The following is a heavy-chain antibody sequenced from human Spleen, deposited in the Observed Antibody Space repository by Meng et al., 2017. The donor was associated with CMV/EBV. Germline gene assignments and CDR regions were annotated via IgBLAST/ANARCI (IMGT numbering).Heavy chain of an antibody. D-gene: IGHD3-22*01. J-gene: IGHJ3*02. V-gene: IGHV4-61*01. Sequence: GSVSIDNYYWSWIRQSPAKGLEYIGCIYYSGYTNYNPSLESRVTISLDTSQNQFSLKLSSVTAADTAVYYCARVGSVDSSGYYTFDIWGQGTMVTVSS. CDR1: GSVSIDNYY. CDR2: IYYSGYT. CDR3: ARVGSVDSSGYYTFDI.